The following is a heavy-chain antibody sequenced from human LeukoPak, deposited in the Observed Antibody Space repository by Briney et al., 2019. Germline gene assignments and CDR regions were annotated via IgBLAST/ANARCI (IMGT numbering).Heavy chain of an antibody. CDR2: IYTSGST. CDR3: ARGPGVAAGEYYFDY. Sequence: SETLSLTCTVSGGSISSGSYYWSWIRQPAGKGLEWIGRIYTSGSTNYNPSLKSRVTISVDTSKNQFSLKLSSVTAADTAVYYCARGPGVAAGEYYFDYWGQGTLVTVSS. J-gene: IGHJ4*02. D-gene: IGHD2-15*01. V-gene: IGHV4-61*02. CDR1: GGSISSGSYY.